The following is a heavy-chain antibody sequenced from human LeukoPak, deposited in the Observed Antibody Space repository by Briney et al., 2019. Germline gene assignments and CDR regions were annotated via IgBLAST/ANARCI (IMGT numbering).Heavy chain of an antibody. CDR2: IYPGDSDT. CDR3: ARARYCSGGSCYAEY. D-gene: IGHD2-15*01. Sequence: GESLKISCKGSGYSFTTYWIGWVRQMPGKGLEWMGIIYPGDSDTRYSPSFQGQVTISADKSITTAYLQWSSLKASDTAMYYCARARYCSGGSCYAEYWGQGTLVTVSS. V-gene: IGHV5-51*01. CDR1: GYSFTTYW. J-gene: IGHJ4*02.